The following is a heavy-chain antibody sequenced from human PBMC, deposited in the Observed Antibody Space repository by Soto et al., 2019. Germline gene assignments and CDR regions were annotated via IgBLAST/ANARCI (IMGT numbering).Heavy chain of an antibody. V-gene: IGHV3-33*01. CDR3: AREIGSYYDRSAFDI. J-gene: IGHJ3*02. CDR1: GFTFSSYG. D-gene: IGHD1-26*01. CDR2: IWYDGSNK. Sequence: QVQLVESGGGVVQPGRSPRLSCAASGFTFSSYGMHWVRQAPGKGLEWVAVIWYDGSNKYYADSVKGRFTISRDNSKNTLYLQMNSLRAEDTAVYYCAREIGSYYDRSAFDIWGQGTMVTVSS.